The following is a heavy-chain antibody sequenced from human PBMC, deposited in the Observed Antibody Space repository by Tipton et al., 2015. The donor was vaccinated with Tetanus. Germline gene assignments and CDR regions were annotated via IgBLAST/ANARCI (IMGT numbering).Heavy chain of an antibody. CDR2: LNPKSGSA. Sequence: QLVQSGAEVKKPGASVKVSCKASGYTFTSYGLNWVRKAAGRGFEWMGWLNPKSGSASYAPRFQGRVTMTTNTSITTAFMEVASLTYEDTAVYYCAKEIRPNDSWGQGTLVTVSS. J-gene: IGHJ4*02. CDR1: GYTFTSYG. CDR3: AKEIRPNDS. D-gene: IGHD3-16*01. V-gene: IGHV1-8*02.